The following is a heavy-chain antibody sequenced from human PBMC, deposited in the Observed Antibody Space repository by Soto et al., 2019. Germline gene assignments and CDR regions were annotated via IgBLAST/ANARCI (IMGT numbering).Heavy chain of an antibody. CDR1: GYTITSYY. V-gene: IGHV1-46*01. D-gene: IGHD4-17*01. CDR3: ARSTMTFYYFDF. J-gene: IGHJ4*02. Sequence: ASVKVSCKASGYTITSYYMHWVRQAPGQGLEWMGVIEPSGGSKSYTQKFQDRITMTRDTSTSTVYMELSSLRSEDTAVYYCARSTMTFYYFDFWSQGTLVTVSS. CDR2: IEPSGGSK.